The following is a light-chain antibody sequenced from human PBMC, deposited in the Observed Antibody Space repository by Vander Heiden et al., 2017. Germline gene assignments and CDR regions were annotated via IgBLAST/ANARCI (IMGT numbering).Light chain of an antibody. J-gene: IGLJ2*01. V-gene: IGLV1-47*01. CDR3: AAWDDSLGAVV. CDR1: SSNIGSNY. CDR2: RND. Sequence: QSVLTQPPSASGTPGPWVTISCSGSSSNIGSNYVYWYHQLPGTAPKLLIYRNDQRPSGVPDRFSGSKSGTSASLTISGLRSEDEADYYCAAWDDSLGAVVFGGGTKLTVL.